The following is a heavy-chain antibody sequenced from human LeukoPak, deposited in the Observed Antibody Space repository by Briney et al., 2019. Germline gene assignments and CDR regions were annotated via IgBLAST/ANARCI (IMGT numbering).Heavy chain of an antibody. CDR1: GFLFSDFIDHT. J-gene: IGHJ4*02. V-gene: IGHV3-21*01. D-gene: IGHD2-21*01. CDR2: ISSSSTSI. Sequence: GGFLRLSCADSGFLFSDFIDHTMVWVRQAPGKGLEWVSYISSSSTSISYADSVRGRFSISRDNAQRSLYLHMNSLRDEDTAVYYCAREFSVVGNFDYWGQGTLVIVSS. CDR3: AREFSVVGNFDY.